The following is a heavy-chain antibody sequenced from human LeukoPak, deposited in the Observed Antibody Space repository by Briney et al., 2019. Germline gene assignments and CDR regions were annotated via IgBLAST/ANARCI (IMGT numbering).Heavy chain of an antibody. CDR3: AREDGGSYHAVYALDI. Sequence: SETLSLTCAVYGGSFSGYYWSWIRQPPGKGLEWIGEINHSGSTNYNPSLKSRVTISVDTSKNQFSLKLTSVTAADAAVYYCAREDGGSYHAVYALDIWGQGTKVTVYS. J-gene: IGHJ3*02. D-gene: IGHD1-26*01. V-gene: IGHV4-34*01. CDR2: INHSGST. CDR1: GGSFSGYY.